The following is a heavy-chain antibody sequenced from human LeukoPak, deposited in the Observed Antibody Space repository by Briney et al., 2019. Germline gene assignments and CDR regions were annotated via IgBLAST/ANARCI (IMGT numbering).Heavy chain of an antibody. D-gene: IGHD4-17*01. J-gene: IGHJ3*02. V-gene: IGHV3-7*01. CDR3: AILTVTTTVDAFDI. CDR1: EFTLSYYW. Sequence: GGSLRLSCVASEFTLSYYWMSWVRQAPGKGLEWVANINEDGSQRTYMDSVKGRFTVSRDNARNSLFLQLNSLRAEDTAVYYCAILTVTTTVDAFDIWGQGTMVTVSS. CDR2: INEDGSQR.